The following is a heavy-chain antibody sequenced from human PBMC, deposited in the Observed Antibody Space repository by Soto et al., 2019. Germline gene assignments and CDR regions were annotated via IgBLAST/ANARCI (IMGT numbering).Heavy chain of an antibody. CDR1: GFTFSSYG. CDR3: AKDQRSIAVAGRGNDGFDY. J-gene: IGHJ4*02. CDR2: ISYDGSNK. Sequence: PGGSLRLSCAASGFTFSSYGMHWVRQAPGKGLEWVAVISYDGSNKYYADSVKGRFTISRDNSKNTLYLQMNSLRAEDTAVYYCAKDQRSIAVAGRGNDGFDYWGQGTLVTVSS. V-gene: IGHV3-30*18. D-gene: IGHD6-19*01.